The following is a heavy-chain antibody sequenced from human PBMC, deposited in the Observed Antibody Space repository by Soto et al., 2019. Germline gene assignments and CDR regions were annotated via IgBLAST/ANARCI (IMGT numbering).Heavy chain of an antibody. J-gene: IGHJ6*02. CDR2: IYYSGST. Sequence: KGLXXFGYIYYSGSTNYNPSLKSRVTISVDTSKNQFSLKLSSVTAADTAVYYCARISSGRGEVTGYYYYYGMDVWGQGTTVTVLL. CDR3: ARISSGRGEVTGYYYYYGMDV. D-gene: IGHD3-10*01. V-gene: IGHV4-59*01.